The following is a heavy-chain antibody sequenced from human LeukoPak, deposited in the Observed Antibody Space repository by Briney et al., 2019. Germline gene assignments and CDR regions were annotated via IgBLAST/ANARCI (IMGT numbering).Heavy chain of an antibody. V-gene: IGHV3-74*01. Sequence: GGSLRLSCAASGFTLSSYWMHWVRQAPGKRLVWVSGINSDGGSTRYADSVKGRFIITRDNAKNMLYLQMNSLRAEDTAVYYCASMNGHAFDIWGQGTRVTVSS. CDR2: INSDGGST. CDR3: ASMNGHAFDI. CDR1: GFTLSSYW. D-gene: IGHD2-8*01. J-gene: IGHJ3*02.